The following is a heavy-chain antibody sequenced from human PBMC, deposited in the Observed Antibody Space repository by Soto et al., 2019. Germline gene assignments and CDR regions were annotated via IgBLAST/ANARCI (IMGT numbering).Heavy chain of an antibody. D-gene: IGHD2-8*01. CDR2: ISGSGGST. J-gene: IGHJ6*02. CDR1: GFTFSSYA. V-gene: IGHV3-23*01. CDR3: AKWMVYALLTRAMDV. Sequence: GGSLRLSCAASGFTFSSYAMSWVRQAPGKGLEWVSAISGSGGSTYYADSVKGRFTISRDNSKNTLYLQMNSLRAEDTAVYYCAKWMVYALLTRAMDVWGQGTTVTVSS.